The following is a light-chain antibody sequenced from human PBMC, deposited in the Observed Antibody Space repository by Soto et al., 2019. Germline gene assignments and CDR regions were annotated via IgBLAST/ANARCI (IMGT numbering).Light chain of an antibody. CDR1: ISNIGSNT. Sequence: QSVLTQPPSASGTPGQRVTISCSGGISNIGSNTVEWYQQLPGTAPKLLMHSNDQRPSGVPDRFSGSKSGTSASLAISGLQSEDESDYYCAAWDGSLNDFLFGGGTKLTVL. CDR2: SND. J-gene: IGLJ2*01. V-gene: IGLV1-44*01. CDR3: AAWDGSLNDFL.